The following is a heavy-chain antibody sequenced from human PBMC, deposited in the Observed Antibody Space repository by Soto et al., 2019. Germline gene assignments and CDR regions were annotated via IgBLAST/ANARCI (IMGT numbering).Heavy chain of an antibody. CDR1: GFTFSSYW. Sequence: EVQLVESGGGLVQPGGSLRLSCEASGFTFSSYWMHWVRQVPGKGLVWVSRLNGDGTTTNYADSVKGRFTISRDNAKNTVYLQMSSLRAEDTAVYYCARGIRIYYGMDVWVQGTTVTVSS. J-gene: IGHJ6*02. V-gene: IGHV3-74*01. D-gene: IGHD2-15*01. CDR2: LNGDGTTT. CDR3: ARGIRIYYGMDV.